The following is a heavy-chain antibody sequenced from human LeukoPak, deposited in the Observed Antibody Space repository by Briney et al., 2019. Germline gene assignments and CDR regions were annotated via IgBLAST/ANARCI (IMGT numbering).Heavy chain of an antibody. V-gene: IGHV1-8*01. J-gene: IGHJ1*01. CDR2: MNPNSGNT. Sequence: GASVTVSSKASGYTFTIYDINWVRQATGQGLEWMGWMNPNSGNTGYAQKFQGRVTMTRNTSISTAYMELSSLRSEDTAVYYCARGRYCSGGSCYYLTEYFQHWGQGTLVTVSS. CDR1: GYTFTIYD. CDR3: ARGRYCSGGSCYYLTEYFQH. D-gene: IGHD2-15*01.